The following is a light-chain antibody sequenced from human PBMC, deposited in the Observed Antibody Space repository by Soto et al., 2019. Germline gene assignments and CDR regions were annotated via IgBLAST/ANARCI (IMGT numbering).Light chain of an antibody. CDR2: SNN. CDR3: AAWDDSLNGWV. J-gene: IGLJ3*02. Sequence: QSVLTQPPSASGTPGQRVTISCSGSSSNIGSNTVNWYQQLPGTAPKLLIYSNNQRPSGVPGRFSGSKSGTSASLAISGLQSEDEADNYCAAWDDSLNGWVVGGGTKLAVL. CDR1: SSNIGSNT. V-gene: IGLV1-44*01.